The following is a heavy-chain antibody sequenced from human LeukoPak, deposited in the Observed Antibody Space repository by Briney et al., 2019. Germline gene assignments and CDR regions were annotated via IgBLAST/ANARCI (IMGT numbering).Heavy chain of an antibody. CDR3: AKDRAVGYSYGYGFDY. D-gene: IGHD5-18*01. Sequence: GGSLRLSCAASGFTFSDYYMSWIRQAPGKGLEWVSYISSSGSTIYYADSVKGRFTISRDNSKNTLYLQMNSLGAEDTAVYYCAKDRAVGYSYGYGFDYWGQGTLVTVSS. J-gene: IGHJ4*02. V-gene: IGHV3-11*04. CDR2: ISSSGSTI. CDR1: GFTFSDYY.